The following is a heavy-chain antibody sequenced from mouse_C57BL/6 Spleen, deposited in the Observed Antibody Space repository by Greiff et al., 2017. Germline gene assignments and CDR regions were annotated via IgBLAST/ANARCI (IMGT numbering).Heavy chain of an antibody. CDR3: ARLYGSSYAMDY. D-gene: IGHD1-1*01. CDR2: IYPGDGDT. J-gene: IGHJ4*01. CDR1: GYAFSSYW. Sequence: VKLMESGAELVKPGASVKISCKASGYAFSSYWMNWVKQRPGKGLEWIGQIYPGDGDTNYNGKFKGKATLTADKSSSTAYMQLSSLTSEDSAVYFCARLYGSSYAMDYWGQGTSVTVSS. V-gene: IGHV1-80*01.